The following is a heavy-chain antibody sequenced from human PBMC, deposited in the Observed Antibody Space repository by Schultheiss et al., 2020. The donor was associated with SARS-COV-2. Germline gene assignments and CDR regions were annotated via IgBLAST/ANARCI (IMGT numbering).Heavy chain of an antibody. V-gene: IGHV4-30-4*01. J-gene: IGHJ5*02. Sequence: SETLSLTCTVSGGSISSGDYYWSWIRQPPGKGLEWIGYIYYSGSTYYNPSLKSRVTISVDTSKNQFSLKLSSVTAADTAVYYCARGEFGVVTKNWFDPWGQGTLVTVSS. D-gene: IGHD3-3*01. CDR3: ARGEFGVVTKNWFDP. CDR1: GGSISSGDYY. CDR2: IYYSGST.